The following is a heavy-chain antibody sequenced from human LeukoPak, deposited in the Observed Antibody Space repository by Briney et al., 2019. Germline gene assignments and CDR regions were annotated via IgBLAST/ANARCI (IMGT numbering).Heavy chain of an antibody. CDR1: GFTFSSYG. CDR3: ARGYGYSPTDY. D-gene: IGHD2-21*01. J-gene: IGHJ4*02. V-gene: IGHV3-33*01. CDR2: IWYDGSNK. Sequence: GGSLRLSCAASGFTFSSYGMHWVRQAPGKGLEWVAVIWYDGSNKYYADSVKGRFTISRDNSKNTLYLQMNSLRAEDTAVYYCARGYGYSPTDYWGRGTLVTVSS.